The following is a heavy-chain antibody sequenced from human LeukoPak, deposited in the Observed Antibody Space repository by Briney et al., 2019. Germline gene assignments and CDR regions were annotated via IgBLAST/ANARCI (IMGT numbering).Heavy chain of an antibody. CDR1: GFTFDDYA. Sequence: GGSLRLSCAASGFTFDDYAMHWVRQAPGKGLEWVSGISWNSGSIGYADSVKGRFTISRDNAKNSLYLQMNSLRAEDTAVYYCARASGNPGIAVAGQGLFDYWGQGTLVTVSS. CDR3: ARASGNPGIAVAGQGLFDY. D-gene: IGHD6-19*01. J-gene: IGHJ4*02. V-gene: IGHV3-9*01. CDR2: ISWNSGSI.